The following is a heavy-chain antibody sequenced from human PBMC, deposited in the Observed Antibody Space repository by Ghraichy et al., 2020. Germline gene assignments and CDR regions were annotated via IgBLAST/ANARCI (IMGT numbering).Heavy chain of an antibody. V-gene: IGHV3-30*04. CDR2: ISYDGSNK. D-gene: IGHD1-7*01. CDR1: GFTFSSYA. CDR3: ARSYSGTTRWYFDL. J-gene: IGHJ2*01. Sequence: GGSLRLSCAASGFTFSSYAMHWVRQAPGKGLEWVAVISYDGSNKYYADSVKGRFTISRDNSKNPLYLQMNSLRAEDTAVYYWARSYSGTTRWYFDLWGRGTLVTVSS.